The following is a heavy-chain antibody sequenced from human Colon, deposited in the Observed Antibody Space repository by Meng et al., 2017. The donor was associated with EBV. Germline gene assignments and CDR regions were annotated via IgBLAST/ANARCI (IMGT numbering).Heavy chain of an antibody. J-gene: IGHJ4*02. V-gene: IGHV7-4-1*02. Sequence: QVQAVQCGSEWKKPGASVKVSCKASGYTFTRYPMNWVRQAPGQGLEWMGWISTNTGNPTYAQGFTGRFVFSVDTSVSTAYLQISSLKAEDTAVYYCGTLKYTSGFYGPAYWGQGALVTVSS. D-gene: IGHD6-19*01. CDR2: ISTNTGNP. CDR1: GYTFTRYP. CDR3: GTLKYTSGFYGPAY.